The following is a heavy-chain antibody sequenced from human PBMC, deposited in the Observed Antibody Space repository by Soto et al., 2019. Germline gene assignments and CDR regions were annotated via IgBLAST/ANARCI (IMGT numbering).Heavy chain of an antibody. D-gene: IGHD6-13*01. CDR1: GFTFRTYA. CDR3: ASVDSNSWSDY. J-gene: IGHJ4*02. CDR2: ISYDGTNK. V-gene: IGHV3-30*01. Sequence: QVQLVESGGGVVQPGRSLRLSCAASGFTFRTYAMDWVRQAPGKGLEWVAVISYDGTNKYYADSVKGRFTISRDNSKNTLSLQVNSLSPEDTAVYYCASVDSNSWSDYWGQGTLVTVSS.